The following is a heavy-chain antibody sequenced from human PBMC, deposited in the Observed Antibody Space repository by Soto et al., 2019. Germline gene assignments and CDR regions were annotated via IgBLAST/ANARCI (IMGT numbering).Heavy chain of an antibody. J-gene: IGHJ4*02. D-gene: IGHD2-2*01. Sequence: PSETLSLTCTASGGSIRSGYWNWIRQPAGKGLEWIGRIYSSGSANYNPSLQSRVIMSVDTSKNQFSLKLSSVTAADTAVYYCAREVDFYYFDYWGQGAPVTVSS. CDR3: AREVDFYYFDY. CDR2: IYSSGSA. V-gene: IGHV4-4*07. CDR1: GGSIRSGY.